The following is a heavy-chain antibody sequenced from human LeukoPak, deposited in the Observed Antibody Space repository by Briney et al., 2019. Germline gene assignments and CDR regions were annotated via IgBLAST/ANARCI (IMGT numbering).Heavy chain of an antibody. CDR2: IFTSGST. V-gene: IGHV4-4*07. CDR3: ARDLGGNYGSGRLNWFDP. J-gene: IGHJ5*02. D-gene: IGHD3-10*01. Sequence: PSETLSLTCTVSGGSISSYYWSWIRQPAGKGLEWIGHIFTSGSTNYNPSLKSRVTMSVDTSKNQFSLKRSSVTAADTAVYYCARDLGGNYGSGRLNWFDPWGQGTLVTVSS. CDR1: GGSISSYY.